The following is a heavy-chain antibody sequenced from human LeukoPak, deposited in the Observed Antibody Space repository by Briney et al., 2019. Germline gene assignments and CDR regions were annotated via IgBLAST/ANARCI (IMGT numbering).Heavy chain of an antibody. D-gene: IGHD5-24*01. Sequence: SETLSLTCTVSGGSINSGDYHWSWIRLPAGKGLEWIGRIYITGSTNYNPSLKSRVTMSVDTSKSQFSLRLNSMTAADTAVYYCARGSPVEAFDIWGQGTMVTVSS. CDR3: ARGSPVEAFDI. V-gene: IGHV4-61*02. CDR1: GGSINSGDYH. J-gene: IGHJ3*02. CDR2: IYITGST.